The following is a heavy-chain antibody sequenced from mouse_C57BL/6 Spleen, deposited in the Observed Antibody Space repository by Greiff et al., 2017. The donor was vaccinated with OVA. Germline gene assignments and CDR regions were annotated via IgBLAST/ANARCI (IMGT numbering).Heavy chain of an antibody. J-gene: IGHJ4*01. D-gene: IGHD3-2*02. CDR3: ARGQLRLRGYGVDY. CDR2: IDPSDSYT. CDR1: GYTFTSYW. V-gene: IGHV1-59*01. Sequence: QVQLQQPGAELVRPGTSVKLSCKASGYTFTSYWMHWVKQRPGQGLEWIGVIDPSDSYTNYNQKFKGKATLTVDTSSSTAYMQLSSLTSEDSAVYYCARGQLRLRGYGVDYWGQGTSVTVSS.